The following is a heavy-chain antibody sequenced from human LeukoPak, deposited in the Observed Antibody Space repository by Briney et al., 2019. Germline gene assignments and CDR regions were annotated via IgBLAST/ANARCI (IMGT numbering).Heavy chain of an antibody. J-gene: IGHJ4*02. Sequence: GGSLRLSCAASGFTFSSNWMSWVRQAPGKGLEWVANIKQDGSEKYYVDSVKGRFTISRDNAKNSLYLQMNSLRAEDTAVYYCARDPMLAYYFDYWGQGTLVTVSS. V-gene: IGHV3-7*01. CDR2: IKQDGSEK. CDR1: GFTFSSNW. D-gene: IGHD2-8*01. CDR3: ARDPMLAYYFDY.